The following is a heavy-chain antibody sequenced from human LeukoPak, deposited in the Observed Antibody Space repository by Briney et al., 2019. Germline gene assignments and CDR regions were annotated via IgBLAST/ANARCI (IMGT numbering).Heavy chain of an antibody. CDR2: ISYDGSNK. J-gene: IGHJ4*02. V-gene: IGHV3-30*18. CDR1: GFTFSSYG. CDR3: AKVPYDSSGYLGDYFDY. D-gene: IGHD3-22*01. Sequence: GGSLRLSCAASGFTFSSYGMHWVRQAPGKGLEWVAVISYDGSNKYYADSVKGRFTISRDNSKNTLYLQMNSLRAEDTAVYYCAKVPYDSSGYLGDYFDYWGQGTPVTVSS.